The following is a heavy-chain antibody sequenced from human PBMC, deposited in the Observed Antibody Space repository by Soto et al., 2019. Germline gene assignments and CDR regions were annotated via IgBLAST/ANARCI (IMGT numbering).Heavy chain of an antibody. J-gene: IGHJ4*02. V-gene: IGHV3-30*18. D-gene: IGHD6-6*01. CDR1: GFTFSSYG. CDR2: ISYDGSNK. Sequence: QVQLVESGGGVVQPGRSLRLSCAASGFTFSSYGMHWVRQAPGKGLEWVAVISYDGSNKYYADSVKGRFTISRYNSKNTLYLQMNSLRAEDTAVYYCAKSVVAARPSYFDYWGQGTLVTVSS. CDR3: AKSVVAARPSYFDY.